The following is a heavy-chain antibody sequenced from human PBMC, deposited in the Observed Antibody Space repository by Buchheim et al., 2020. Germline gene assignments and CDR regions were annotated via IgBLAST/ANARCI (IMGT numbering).Heavy chain of an antibody. J-gene: IGHJ4*02. D-gene: IGHD6-13*01. CDR2: IYYSGST. V-gene: IGHV4-59*01. CDR3: ARAHSSSWYGEYYFDY. Sequence: QVQLQESGPGLVKPSETLSLTCTVSGGSISSYYWSWIRQPPGKGLEWIGYIYYSGSTNYNPSLKSRVTISVDTSKNQFSLKLSSVTAADTAVYYCARAHSSSWYGEYYFDYWGQGTL. CDR1: GGSISSYY.